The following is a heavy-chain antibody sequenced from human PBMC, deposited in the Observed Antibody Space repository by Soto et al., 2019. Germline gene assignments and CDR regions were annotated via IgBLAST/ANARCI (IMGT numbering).Heavy chain of an antibody. D-gene: IGHD3-10*01. V-gene: IGHV1-69*13. CDR1: GGTFSSYA. Sequence: SVKVSCKASGGTFSSYAISWVRQAPGQGPEWMGGIIPIFGTANYAQKFQGRVTITADESTSTAYMELSRLRSEDTAVYYCARDPHSRSSLEPTDYWHQGSLVAVGS. CDR3: ARDPHSRSSLEPTDY. CDR2: IIPIFGTA. J-gene: IGHJ4*02.